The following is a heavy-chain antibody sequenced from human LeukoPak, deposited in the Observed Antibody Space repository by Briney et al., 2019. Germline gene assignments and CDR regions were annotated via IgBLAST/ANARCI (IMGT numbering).Heavy chain of an antibody. J-gene: IGHJ3*02. Sequence: QPGGSLRLSCAASGFTLRSYGMHRVRQAPGKGLEWVSFIRDDGSNKYYVDSVKGRFTVSRDDSKDTLYLQLNSLRPEDTAVYYCAKDLHQVFDIWGQGTMVTVSS. CDR1: GFTLRSYG. CDR3: AKDLHQVFDI. CDR2: IRDDGSNK. V-gene: IGHV3-30*02. D-gene: IGHD2-2*01.